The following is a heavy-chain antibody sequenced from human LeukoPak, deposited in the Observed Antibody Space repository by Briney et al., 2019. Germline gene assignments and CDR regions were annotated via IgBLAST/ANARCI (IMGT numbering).Heavy chain of an antibody. J-gene: IGHJ3*02. Sequence: ASVKVSCKVSGYTLTELSMHWVRQAPGQGLEWMGRINPNSGGTNYAQKFQGRVTMTRDTSISTAYMELSRLRSDDTAVYYCASDPVYCSGGSCYFFGAFDIWGQGTMVTVSS. CDR1: GYTLTELS. V-gene: IGHV1-2*06. D-gene: IGHD2-15*01. CDR2: INPNSGGT. CDR3: ASDPVYCSGGSCYFFGAFDI.